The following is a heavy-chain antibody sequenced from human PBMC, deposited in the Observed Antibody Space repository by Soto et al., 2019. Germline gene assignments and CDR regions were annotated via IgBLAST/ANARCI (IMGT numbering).Heavy chain of an antibody. Sequence: EVQLVESGGGLVQPGGSLRLSCAASGFTFSSYSLQWVRQGPGKGLVYVARIAFDGRSTVHADSVKGRFTLSIDNAKNPLYLQMNSLGVEDNGVYYCASGGSSSWRRAVELWGQGTLVNVPS. D-gene: IGHD2-2*01. V-gene: IGHV3-74*01. CDR1: GFTFSSYS. CDR2: IAFDGRST. CDR3: ASGGSSSWRRAVEL. J-gene: IGHJ5*02.